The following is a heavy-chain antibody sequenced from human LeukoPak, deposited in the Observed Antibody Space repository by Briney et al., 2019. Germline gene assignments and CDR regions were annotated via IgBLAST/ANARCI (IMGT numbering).Heavy chain of an antibody. D-gene: IGHD5-12*01. CDR1: GITFSSYG. J-gene: IGHJ6*03. CDR2: ISGSGGST. CDR3: ANRATGSGYYYMDV. Sequence: GGSLRLSCAASGITFSSYGMSWVRQAPGKGLEWVSAISGSGGSTYYADSVKGRFTISRDNSKNTLYLQMNSLRAEDTAVYYCANRATGSGYYYMDVWGKGTTVTISS. V-gene: IGHV3-23*01.